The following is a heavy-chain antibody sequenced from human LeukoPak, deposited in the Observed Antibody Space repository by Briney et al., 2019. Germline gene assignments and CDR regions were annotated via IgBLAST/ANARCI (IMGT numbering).Heavy chain of an antibody. Sequence: SETLSLTCTVSGGSISSYYWSWIRQPPGKGLKWIGYLYYSGSTNYNPSLESRVTISLDTSKSHFSLRLSSVTAADTAVYYCARVVSNGDRAAFDIWGQGTMVTVSS. CDR3: ARVVSNGDRAAFDI. CDR2: LYYSGST. CDR1: GGSISSYY. J-gene: IGHJ3*02. D-gene: IGHD2-8*01. V-gene: IGHV4-59*01.